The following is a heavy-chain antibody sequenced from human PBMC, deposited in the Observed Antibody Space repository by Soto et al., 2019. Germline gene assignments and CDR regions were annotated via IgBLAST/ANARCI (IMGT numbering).Heavy chain of an antibody. D-gene: IGHD3-22*01. J-gene: IGHJ4*02. V-gene: IGHV4-31*03. CDR3: ARGYDYDSGGYLFDY. CDR1: GGSVSSNIYY. CDR2: IYYSGST. Sequence: TLSLTCSVSGGSVSSNIYYWTWIRQHPGKGPEWIGHIYYSGSTYYNPSLKSRVTISLDMSKNQFSLKLTSVSAADTAVYYCARGYDYDSGGYLFDYWGQGTLVTVSS.